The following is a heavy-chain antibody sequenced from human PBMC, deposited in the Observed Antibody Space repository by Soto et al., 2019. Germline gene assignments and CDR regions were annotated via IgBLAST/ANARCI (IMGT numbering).Heavy chain of an antibody. CDR1: GFTFSNAW. J-gene: IGHJ4*02. Sequence: EVQLVESGGGLVKPGGSLRLSCAASGFTFSNAWMNWFRQAPGKGLEWVGRIKSKTDGGTTDYAAPVKGRFSISRDDSKNTLYLQMNSLKTEATAVYYCTTGTYNWNSVVDYWGQGTLVTVSS. V-gene: IGHV3-15*07. D-gene: IGHD1-7*01. CDR2: IKSKTDGGTT. CDR3: TTGTYNWNSVVDY.